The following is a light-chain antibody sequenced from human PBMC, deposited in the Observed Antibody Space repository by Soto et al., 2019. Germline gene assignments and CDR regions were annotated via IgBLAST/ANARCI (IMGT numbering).Light chain of an antibody. CDR1: QSISIY. V-gene: IGKV3-11*01. CDR2: DAS. CDR3: QQRSSWLPWT. J-gene: IGKJ1*01. Sequence: EIVMTHSPATLSVSPGEIATLSCRASQSISIYLAWYQQKPGQAPRLLISDASNRATGIPARFSGSGSGTDFTLTISSLEPEDFAVYYCQQRSSWLPWTFGQGTKVDI.